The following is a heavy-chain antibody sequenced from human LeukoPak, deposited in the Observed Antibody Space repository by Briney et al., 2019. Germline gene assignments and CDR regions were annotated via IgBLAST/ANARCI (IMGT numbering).Heavy chain of an antibody. CDR1: GFTFSSYW. J-gene: IGHJ5*02. CDR3: ARQVRIQLWLRYIWFDP. CDR2: INHSGRT. Sequence: AESLTLSCAASGFTFSSYWMRWIRPPPGKGLEWVGEINHSGRTNYNPSLKSRVTISVDSSKTQFSLKLSSVTAAATAVYYGARQVRIQLWLRYIWFDPWGKGTLVTVSS. D-gene: IGHD5-18*01. V-gene: IGHV4-34*01.